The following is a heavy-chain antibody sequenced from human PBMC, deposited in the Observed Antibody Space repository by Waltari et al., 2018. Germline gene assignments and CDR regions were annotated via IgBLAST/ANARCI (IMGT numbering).Heavy chain of an antibody. CDR2: IYPGDPET. J-gene: IGHJ4*02. V-gene: IGHV5-51*01. CDR1: RYTFTKYW. Sequence: EVQLLQSGAEVKEPGESLKISCKGPRYTFTKYWIGWVRQKPGKGLEWMGIIYPGDPETKDSPSFQGRVTISADKSITTAYLQWNSLQASDSAMYYCARLAGAVASFDYWGQGTLVTVSS. CDR3: ARLAGAVASFDY. D-gene: IGHD6-19*01.